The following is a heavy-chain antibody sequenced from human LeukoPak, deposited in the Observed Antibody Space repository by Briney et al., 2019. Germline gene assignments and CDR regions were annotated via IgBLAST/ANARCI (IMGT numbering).Heavy chain of an antibody. D-gene: IGHD6-13*01. V-gene: IGHV3-30*04. CDR3: ARDAQIAAAAYYFDY. Sequence: GGSLRLSCAASGFTFSRYPMQWVRQAPGKGLEWVAVISTDGRDIKYADSVKGRFTISRDNSKNTLSLQMNSLRGDDTAVYYCARDAQIAAAAYYFDYWGQGTLVTVSS. CDR1: GFTFSRYP. J-gene: IGHJ4*02. CDR2: ISTDGRDI.